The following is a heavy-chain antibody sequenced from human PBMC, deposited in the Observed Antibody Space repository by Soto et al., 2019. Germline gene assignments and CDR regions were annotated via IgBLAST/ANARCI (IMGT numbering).Heavy chain of an antibody. CDR1: GGSISSSSYY. Sequence: TLSLTCAVSGGSISSSSYYWGWIRQPPGKGLEWIGSIYYTGNTYYTPSLQSRVAISVDTSKNQFSLKLNSVTAADTAVYYCARGGISHWAYFYYMDVWDRGTTVTVSS. CDR3: ARGGISHWAYFYYMDV. CDR2: IYYTGNT. V-gene: IGHV4-39*01. D-gene: IGHD2-21*01. J-gene: IGHJ6*03.